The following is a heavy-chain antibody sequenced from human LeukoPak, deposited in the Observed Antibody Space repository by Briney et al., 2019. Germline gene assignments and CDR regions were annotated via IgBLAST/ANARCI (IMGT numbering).Heavy chain of an antibody. CDR3: ASSYCSGGSCYSLGFDY. V-gene: IGHV4-59*01. CDR1: GGSISSYY. CDR2: IYYSGST. Sequence: PSETLSLTCTVSGGSISSYYGSWIRQPPGKGLEWIGYIYYSGSTNYNPSLKSRVTISVDTSKNQFSLKLSSVTAADTAVYYCASSYCSGGSCYSLGFDYWGQGALVTVSS. J-gene: IGHJ4*02. D-gene: IGHD2-15*01.